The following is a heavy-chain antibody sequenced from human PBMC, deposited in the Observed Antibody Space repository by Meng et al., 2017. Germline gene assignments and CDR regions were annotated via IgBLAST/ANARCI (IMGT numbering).Heavy chain of an antibody. CDR3: ASELLNYYGSGSYLGYFQH. D-gene: IGHD3-10*01. V-gene: IGHV1-69*02. CDR1: GGTFSSYT. Sequence: QVQLVQSGAGVKKAGSSVKVSCKASGGTFSSYTISWVRQAPGQGLEWMGRIIPILGIANYAQKFQGRVTITADKSTSTAYMELSSLRSEDTAVYYCASELLNYYGSGSYLGYFQHWGQGTLVTVSS. CDR2: IIPILGIA. J-gene: IGHJ1*01.